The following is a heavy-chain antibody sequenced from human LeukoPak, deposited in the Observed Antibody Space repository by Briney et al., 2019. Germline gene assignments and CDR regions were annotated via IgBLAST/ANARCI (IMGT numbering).Heavy chain of an antibody. J-gene: IGHJ4*02. V-gene: IGHV4-59*01. Sequence: SETLSLTCTVSGASISSYYWNWIRQPPGKGLEWIGYIYYSGSTNYNPSLKSRVTISVDTSKNQFSLKLSSVTAADTAVYYCARVPYNWNGLDYWGQGTLVTVSS. D-gene: IGHD1-20*01. CDR3: ARVPYNWNGLDY. CDR1: GASISSYY. CDR2: IYYSGST.